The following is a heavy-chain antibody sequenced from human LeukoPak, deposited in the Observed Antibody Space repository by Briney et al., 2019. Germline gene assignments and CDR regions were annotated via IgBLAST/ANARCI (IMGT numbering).Heavy chain of an antibody. Sequence: GGSLRLSCAASGFSFSTYGMHWVRQAPGKGLEWVALIWNAGTNTYYADSVKGRFTISRDNSKDTLYLQMNSLRAEDTAVYYCAGDTPPGGDYYFDYWGQGTLVIVSS. J-gene: IGHJ4*02. CDR2: IWNAGTNT. D-gene: IGHD3-16*01. V-gene: IGHV3-33*01. CDR3: AGDTPPGGDYYFDY. CDR1: GFSFSTYG.